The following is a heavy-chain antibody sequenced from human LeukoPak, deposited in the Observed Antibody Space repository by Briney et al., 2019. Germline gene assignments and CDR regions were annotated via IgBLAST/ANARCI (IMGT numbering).Heavy chain of an antibody. CDR1: GFTFSSYS. D-gene: IGHD6-13*01. J-gene: IGHJ4*02. Sequence: GGSLRLSCAASGFTFSSYSMNWVRQAPGKGLEWVSSISSSSSYIYYADSVKGRFTISRDNAKNTLYLQMNSLRAEDTAIYYCAKDGVYSSKWRRFDSWGQGTLVTVSS. CDR2: ISSSSSYI. V-gene: IGHV3-21*04. CDR3: AKDGVYSSKWRRFDS.